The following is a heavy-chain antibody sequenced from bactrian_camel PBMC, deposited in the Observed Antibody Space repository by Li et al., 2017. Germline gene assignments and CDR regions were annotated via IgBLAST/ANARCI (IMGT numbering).Heavy chain of an antibody. V-gene: IGHV3S9*01. CDR2: IESDGST. Sequence: VQLVESGGGSVQAGGSLRLSCVASVDTIGRYCMGWFRQIPDKAREGVAGIESDGSTSYADSVKGRFTISVDNAKNPVMVYLKMPTLKPDDTAMYYCAAGSWVAGSLDEHDYVHWGQGTQVTVS. CDR1: VDTIGRYC. J-gene: IGHJ4*01. D-gene: IGHD6*01. CDR3: AAGSWVAGSLDEHDYVH.